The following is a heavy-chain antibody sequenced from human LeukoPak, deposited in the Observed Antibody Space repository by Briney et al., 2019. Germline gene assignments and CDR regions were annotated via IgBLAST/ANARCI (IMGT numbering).Heavy chain of an antibody. Sequence: SETLSLTCAVYGGSFSGYYWSWIRQPPGKGLEWIGEINHSGSTNYNPSLKSRVTISVDTSKNQFSLKLSSVTAADTAVYYCARETDGDYFDHWGQGTLVTVSS. V-gene: IGHV4-34*01. CDR2: INHSGST. D-gene: IGHD4-17*01. J-gene: IGHJ4*02. CDR1: GGSFSGYY. CDR3: ARETDGDYFDH.